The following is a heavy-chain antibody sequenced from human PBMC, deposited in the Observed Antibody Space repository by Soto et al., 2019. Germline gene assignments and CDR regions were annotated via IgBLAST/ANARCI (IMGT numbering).Heavy chain of an antibody. V-gene: IGHV3-33*07. J-gene: IGHJ4*02. Sequence: GGSLRLSCAASGFTFKSYAMYWVRQAPGKGLEWVAAIWHDGSNKYYGDTVKGRFTISRDNSRNTLHLQMNSLRAEDAAVYYCARSNGYYIGGVDYWGQGALVTVSS. CDR2: IWHDGSNK. CDR1: GFTFKSYA. CDR3: ARSNGYYIGGVDY. D-gene: IGHD3-3*01.